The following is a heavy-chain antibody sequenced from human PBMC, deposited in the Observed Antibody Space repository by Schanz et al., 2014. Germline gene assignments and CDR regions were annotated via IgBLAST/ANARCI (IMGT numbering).Heavy chain of an antibody. Sequence: QVQLVQSGGEVKKPGASVKVSCKASGYTFTFTTYGISWVRQVPGQGLEWMGRFVPRLRVALYAQNFRGRVTITADSSTNTAYLEVSSLRFEDTAMYYCASRLTGLDYWGQGTLVTVSS. CDR1: GYTFTFTTYG. CDR2: FVPRLRVA. CDR3: ASRLTGLDY. D-gene: IGHD3-9*01. J-gene: IGHJ4*02. V-gene: IGHV1-69*04.